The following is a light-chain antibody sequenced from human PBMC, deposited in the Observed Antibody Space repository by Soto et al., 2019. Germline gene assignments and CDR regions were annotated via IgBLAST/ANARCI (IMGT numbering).Light chain of an antibody. CDR1: QTVRNNY. CDR2: DAS. V-gene: IGKV3D-20*02. Sequence: EIVMTQSPATLSLSPGERATLSCRASQTVRNNYLAWYQQKPGQAPRLLIYDASSRATGVPARFSGSGSGTDFTLTISSLEPEDFAVYYCQQRSNWPPSITFGQGTRLEIK. CDR3: QQRSNWPPSIT. J-gene: IGKJ5*01.